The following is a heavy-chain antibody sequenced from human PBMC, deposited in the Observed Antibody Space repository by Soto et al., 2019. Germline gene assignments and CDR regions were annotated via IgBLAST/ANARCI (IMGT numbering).Heavy chain of an antibody. Sequence: TLSLTCSVSGGSFKSGSYFWSWIRQSPGKGLEWIGYVYYTGRTSYNPSLKSRVTISADTSKSQFSLILTSVTAADTAVYYCARDYDYFGHWGQGSLVTVSS. D-gene: IGHD3-16*01. CDR1: GGSFKSGSYF. CDR2: VYYTGRT. CDR3: ARDYDYFGH. V-gene: IGHV4-61*01. J-gene: IGHJ4*02.